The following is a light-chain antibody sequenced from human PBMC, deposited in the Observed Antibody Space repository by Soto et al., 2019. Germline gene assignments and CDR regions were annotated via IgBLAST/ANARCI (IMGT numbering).Light chain of an antibody. Sequence: QSALTQPASVSGSPGQSITISCTGTISDIGDYNYVSWYQQHPGKAPKLMIYDVSNRPSGVSNRFSGSKSGYTASLTISGLQPEDEADYYCISYRSSSPLLVFGGGTKVTVL. J-gene: IGLJ2*01. CDR2: DVS. CDR3: ISYRSSSPLLV. CDR1: ISDIGDYNY. V-gene: IGLV2-14*03.